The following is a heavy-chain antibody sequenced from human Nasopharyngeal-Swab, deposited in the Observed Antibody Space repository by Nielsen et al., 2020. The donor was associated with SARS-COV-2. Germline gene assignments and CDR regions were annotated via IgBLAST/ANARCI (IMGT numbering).Heavy chain of an antibody. D-gene: IGHD3-3*01. CDR1: GGSVSSSNW. CDR2: IYHSGST. V-gene: IGHV4-4*02. Sequence: SETLSLTCAVSGGSVSSSNWWSWARQPPRKGLEWIGEIYHSGSTNYNPSLKSRVTISVDKSKNQFSLKLSSVTAADTAVYYCARGVPITLVGVVSSGGNQFDPWGQGTLVTVSS. CDR3: ARGVPITLVGVVSSGGNQFDP. J-gene: IGHJ5*02.